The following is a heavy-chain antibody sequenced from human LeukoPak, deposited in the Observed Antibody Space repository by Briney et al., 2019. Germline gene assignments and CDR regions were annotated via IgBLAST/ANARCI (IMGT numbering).Heavy chain of an antibody. CDR1: GGSMSSYY. CDR2: INHSGST. D-gene: IGHD5-12*01. V-gene: IGHV4-34*01. J-gene: IGHJ4*02. CDR3: ATVYSGYDVVGEDY. Sequence: SETLSLTCSVSGGSMSSYYWSWIRQPPGKGLEWIGEINHSGSTNYNPSLKSRVTISLDTSKNQFSLKLSSVTAADTAVYYCATVYSGYDVVGEDYWGQGTLVTVSS.